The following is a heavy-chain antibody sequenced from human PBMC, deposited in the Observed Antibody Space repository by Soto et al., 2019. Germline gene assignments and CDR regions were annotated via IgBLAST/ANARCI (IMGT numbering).Heavy chain of an antibody. J-gene: IGHJ3*02. CDR3: ARGGGPDAFDI. Sequence: GGSLRLSCAASGFTFSSYSMNWVRQAPGKGMEWVSSISGSSSYIYYADSVKGRFTISRDNAKNSLYLQMNSLRAEDTAVYYCARGGGPDAFDIWGQGTMVTVSS. CDR1: GFTFSSYS. CDR2: ISGSSSYI. V-gene: IGHV3-21*01.